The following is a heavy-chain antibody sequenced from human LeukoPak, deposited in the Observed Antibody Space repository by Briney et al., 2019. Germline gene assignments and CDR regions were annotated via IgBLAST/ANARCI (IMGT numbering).Heavy chain of an antibody. CDR3: ARVASNLYVWGSYRYLDY. J-gene: IGHJ4*02. CDR2: IYYSGST. V-gene: IGHV4-39*07. D-gene: IGHD3-16*02. Sequence: PSETLSLTCTVSGGSISSSGYYWGWIRQPPGKGLEWIGSIYYSGSTYYNPSLKSRVTISIDTSKNQFSLKLSSVTAADTAVYYCARVASNLYVWGSYRYLDYWGQGTLVTVSS. CDR1: GGSISSSGYY.